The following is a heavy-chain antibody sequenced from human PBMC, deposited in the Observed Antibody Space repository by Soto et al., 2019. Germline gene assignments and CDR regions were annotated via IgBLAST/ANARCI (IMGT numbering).Heavy chain of an antibody. CDR3: AKRHSITMVRGVRGYFDY. V-gene: IGHV3-23*01. D-gene: IGHD3-10*01. CDR1: EFTFSSYA. CDR2: ISGSGSST. J-gene: IGHJ4*02. Sequence: EVQLLESGGGLVQPGGSLRLSCAASEFTFSSYAMSWVRQAPGKGLEWVSGISGSGSSTDYADSVKGRFTISRDNSKNTLYLEMNSLRAEDTAVYYCAKRHSITMVRGVRGYFDYWGQGTLVSVSS.